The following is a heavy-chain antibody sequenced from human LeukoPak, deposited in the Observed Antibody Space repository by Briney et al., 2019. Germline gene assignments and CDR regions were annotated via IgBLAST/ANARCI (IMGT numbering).Heavy chain of an antibody. CDR1: GGTFSSYA. J-gene: IGHJ4*02. CDR2: IIPIFGTA. CDR3: ARDEGSGWPD. D-gene: IGHD6-19*01. Sequence: ASVKVSCKASGGTFSSYAISWVRQAPGQGLEWMGRIIPIFGTANYAQKFQGRVTITTDESTSTAYMELSSLRSEDTAVYYCARDEGSGWPDWGQGTLVTVSS. V-gene: IGHV1-69*05.